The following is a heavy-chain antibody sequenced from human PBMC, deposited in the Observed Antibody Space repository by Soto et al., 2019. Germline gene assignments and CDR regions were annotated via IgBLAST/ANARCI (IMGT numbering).Heavy chain of an antibody. J-gene: IGHJ4*02. Sequence: ASETLSLTCTVSGGSISSSSYYWGLIRQPPGKGLEWIGSIYYSGSTYYNPSLESRATISVDTSKNQFSLMLSSVTAADTAVYYCARSLTARPGALGFFDYWGQGTLVTVSS. D-gene: IGHD7-27*01. V-gene: IGHV4-39*01. CDR1: GGSISSSSYY. CDR3: ARSLTARPGALGFFDY. CDR2: IYYSGST.